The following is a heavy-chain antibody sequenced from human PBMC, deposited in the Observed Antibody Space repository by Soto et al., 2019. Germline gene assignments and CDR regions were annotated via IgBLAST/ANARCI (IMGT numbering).Heavy chain of an antibody. V-gene: IGHV4-59*01. Sequence: SETLSLTCTVSGGSISSYYWSWIRQPPGKGLEWIGYIYYSGSTNYNPSLKSRVTISVDTSKNQFSLKLSSVTAADTAVYYCARTIVGATVWFDPWGQGTLVTVS. CDR3: ARTIVGATVWFDP. J-gene: IGHJ5*02. CDR1: GGSISSYY. D-gene: IGHD1-26*01. CDR2: IYYSGST.